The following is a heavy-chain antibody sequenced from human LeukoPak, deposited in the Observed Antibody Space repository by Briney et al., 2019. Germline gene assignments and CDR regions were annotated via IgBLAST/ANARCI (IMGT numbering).Heavy chain of an antibody. V-gene: IGHV4-59*08. Sequence: SETLSLICTVSGGSFCSYYWSWVRQAPGKRLDLICYIYYVGSANYHPSLKSRATISIDRSKNQFSLKLSSLTAADTAVYYCARHGSSYSFDYWGQGTLVTVSS. CDR1: GGSFCSYY. J-gene: IGHJ4*02. CDR3: ARHGSSYSFDY. D-gene: IGHD6-13*01. CDR2: IYYVGSA.